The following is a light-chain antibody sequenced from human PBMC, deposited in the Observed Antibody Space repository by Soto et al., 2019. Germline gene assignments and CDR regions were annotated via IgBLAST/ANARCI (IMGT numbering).Light chain of an antibody. CDR2: HNN. V-gene: IGLV1-40*01. CDR3: KSRDSSLSSSWL. Sequence: QLVRTQPPSVSGAPGQRVTISCTGSSSNIGADSDVHWYQHLPGTAPKLLISHNNNRPSGVPDRFSGSKSGTSASLAITGLQADDEAGYYCKSRDSSLSSSWLFGGGTKLTVL. J-gene: IGLJ3*02. CDR1: SSNIGADSD.